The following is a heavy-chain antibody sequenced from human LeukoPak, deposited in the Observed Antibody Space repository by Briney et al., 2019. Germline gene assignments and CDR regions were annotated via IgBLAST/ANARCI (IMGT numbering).Heavy chain of an antibody. CDR3: VGGAARDS. V-gene: IGHV3-7*04. D-gene: IGHD2-15*01. J-gene: IGHJ4*02. Sequence: GSLRLSCAASGFTFSSYAMSWVRQAPGKGLEWVANIKEDGTVKCYADSVKGRFTISRDNAKNSLYLQMNSLRVEDTALYYCVGGAARDSWGQGTLVTVSS. CDR2: IKEDGTVK. CDR1: GFTFSSYA.